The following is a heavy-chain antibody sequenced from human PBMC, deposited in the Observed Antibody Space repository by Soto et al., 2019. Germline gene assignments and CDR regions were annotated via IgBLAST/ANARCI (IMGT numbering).Heavy chain of an antibody. J-gene: IGHJ6*03. D-gene: IGHD6-6*01. CDR1: GYTFTSYG. CDR2: ISAYNGNT. Sequence: QVQLVQSGAAVKKPGASVKVSCKASGYTFTSYGISWVRQAPGQGLEWMGWISAYNGNTNYAQKLQGRVTMTTDTSTSTAYMELRSLRSDDTAVYYCARAPRGISSLRYYYYMDVWGKGTTVTVSS. CDR3: ARAPRGISSLRYYYYMDV. V-gene: IGHV1-18*01.